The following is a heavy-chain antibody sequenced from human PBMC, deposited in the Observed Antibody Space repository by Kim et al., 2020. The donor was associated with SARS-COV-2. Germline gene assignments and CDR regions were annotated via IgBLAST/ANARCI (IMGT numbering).Heavy chain of an antibody. Sequence: GGSLRLPCAASGFTFSSYGMNWVRQAPGRGLEWVSYISSSSSTINFADSVRGRFTISRDNAKNSMYLQMNSLSDEDTAVYYCARSLVRFGFDSWGQGTLV. CDR3: ARSLVRFGFDS. CDR1: GFTFSSYG. D-gene: IGHD3-10*01. CDR2: ISSSSSTI. J-gene: IGHJ4*02. V-gene: IGHV3-48*02.